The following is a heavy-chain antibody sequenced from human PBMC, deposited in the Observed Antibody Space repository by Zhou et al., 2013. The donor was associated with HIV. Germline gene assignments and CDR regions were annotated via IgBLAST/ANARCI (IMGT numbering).Heavy chain of an antibody. CDR2: INHSGST. CDR1: GGSFSGHY. CDR3: ARHPTSSIVLVPAHIDY. D-gene: IGHD2-2*01. V-gene: IGHV4-34*01. Sequence: VQLQQWGAGLLNPSEILSLTCAVFGGSFSGHYWSWIRQPPGKGLEWIGEINHSGSTNYNPSLKSRVTISVDTSKNQFSLKMSSVTAADTAVYYCARHPTSSIVLVPAHIDYWGREPSSSSPQ. J-gene: IGHJ4*02.